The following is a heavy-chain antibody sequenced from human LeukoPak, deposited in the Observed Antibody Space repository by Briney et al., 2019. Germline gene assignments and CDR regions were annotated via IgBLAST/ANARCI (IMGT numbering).Heavy chain of an antibody. CDR2: IIPIFGTA. CDR1: GGTFSSYA. Sequence: SVKVSCKASGGTFSSYAISWVRQAPGQGLEWMGGIIPIFGTANYAQKFQGRVTITADESTSTAYMELSSLRSEDTAVYYCATGKTYYYDSSGYYGTGCYYMDVWGKGTTVTVSS. CDR3: ATGKTYYYDSSGYYGTGCYYMDV. J-gene: IGHJ6*03. V-gene: IGHV1-69*01. D-gene: IGHD3-22*01.